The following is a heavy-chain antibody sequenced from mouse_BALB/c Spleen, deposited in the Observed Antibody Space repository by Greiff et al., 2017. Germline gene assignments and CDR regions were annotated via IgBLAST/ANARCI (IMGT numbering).Heavy chain of an antibody. D-gene: IGHD1-3*01. CDR1: GFTFSSYA. CDR3: TKEENGSVWFAY. J-gene: IGHJ3*01. V-gene: IGHV5-9-4*01. Sequence: EVLLVESGGGLVKPGGSLTLSCAASGFTFSSYAMSWVRQSPEKRLEWVAEISSGGSYTYYPDTVTGRFTISRDNAKHTLYLEISSLRYENTAMYYCTKEENGSVWFAYWGQGTLVTVSA. CDR2: ISSGGSYT.